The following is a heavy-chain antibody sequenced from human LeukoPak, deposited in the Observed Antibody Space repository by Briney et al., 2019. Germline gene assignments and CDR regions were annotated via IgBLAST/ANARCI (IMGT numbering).Heavy chain of an antibody. D-gene: IGHD2-2*02. J-gene: IGHJ4*02. Sequence: PSETLSLXCTVSGGSISSGDYYWSWIRQPPGKGLEWIGYIYYSGSTYYNPSLKSRVTISVDTSKNQFSLKLSSVTAADTAVYYCARTDCSSTSCYISFDYWGQGTLVTVSS. CDR2: IYYSGST. V-gene: IGHV4-30-4*08. CDR1: GGSISSGDYY. CDR3: ARTDCSSTSCYISFDY.